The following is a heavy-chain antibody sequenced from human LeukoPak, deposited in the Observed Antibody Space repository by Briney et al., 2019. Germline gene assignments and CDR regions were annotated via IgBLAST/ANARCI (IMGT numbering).Heavy chain of an antibody. Sequence: GASLQISCKGSGYSFTSYWIGWVRQMPGKGLEWMGIIYPGDSNTTYSPSFQGQVTISADKSISTAYLQWSSLKASDTAMYYCARLTDMDYGDWGIDYWGQGTLVTVSS. D-gene: IGHD4-17*01. CDR2: IYPGDSNT. CDR1: GYSFTSYW. J-gene: IGHJ4*02. CDR3: ARLTDMDYGDWGIDY. V-gene: IGHV5-51*01.